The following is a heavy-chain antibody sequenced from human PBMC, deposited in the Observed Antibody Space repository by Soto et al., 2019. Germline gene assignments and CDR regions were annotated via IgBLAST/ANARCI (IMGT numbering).Heavy chain of an antibody. CDR1: GFTFSHAW. CDR3: ARLPGGTAPRPAY. CDR2: IKIESDEEAP. J-gene: IGHJ4*02. V-gene: IGHV3-15*01. D-gene: IGHD6-6*01. Sequence: PGGSRRLSCKASGFTFSHAWMMWVRQAPGRGLEWIGRIKIESDEEAPVYATSVRGSFVISRDDSTNTLFLQMNKLTNEATAVYYCARLPGGTAPRPAYWGQGT.